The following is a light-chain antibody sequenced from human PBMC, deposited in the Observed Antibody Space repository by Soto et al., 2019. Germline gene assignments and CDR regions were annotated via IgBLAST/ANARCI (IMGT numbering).Light chain of an antibody. J-gene: IGKJ2*01. CDR1: QSLVHSDGNTY. Sequence: DLVLTQTPLSSPVTIGQPASISCRTRQSLVHSDGNTYLSWLQQWPGQTPRLLFLKITNPFFGVAERFTCRGAGTEFTLKISRVQAEDVDVYYYMLVAQVTQGYTFGQGNKLE. CDR3: MLVAQVTQGYT. V-gene: IGKV2-24*01. CDR2: KIT.